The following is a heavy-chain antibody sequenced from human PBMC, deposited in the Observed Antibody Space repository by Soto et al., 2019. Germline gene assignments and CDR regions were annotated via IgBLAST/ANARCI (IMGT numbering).Heavy chain of an antibody. D-gene: IGHD3-3*01. CDR3: ARLFRDVYNAVEY. V-gene: IGHV4-59*08. J-gene: IGHJ4*02. Sequence: QVQLQESGPVLVKPSETLSLTCTVSGGSISSYHWSWIRQSPGKGLEWIGYTSNSAPTIYNPSLKSRVTISADTSKKQFSLTLSSVTAADTAVYFCARLFRDVYNAVEYWGQGALVTVSS. CDR2: TSNSAPT. CDR1: GGSISSYH.